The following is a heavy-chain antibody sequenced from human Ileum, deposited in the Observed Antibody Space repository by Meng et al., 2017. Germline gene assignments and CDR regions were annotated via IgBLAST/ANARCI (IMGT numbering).Heavy chain of an antibody. CDR1: GFTFSNAW. CDR2: IKSKTAGGTT. V-gene: IGHV3-15*01. CDR3: TTGWGQYFDY. Sequence: GGSLRLSCAASGFTFSNAWMNWVRQVPGKGLEWVGRIKSKTAGGTTDYAAPVKGRFTVSRDDSKTTVYLQMNSLKTEDTAVYYCTTGWGQYFDYWGQGALVTVSS. J-gene: IGHJ4*02. D-gene: IGHD3-16*01.